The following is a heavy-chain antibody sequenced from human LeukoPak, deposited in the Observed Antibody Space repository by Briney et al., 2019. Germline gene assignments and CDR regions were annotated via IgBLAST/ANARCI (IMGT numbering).Heavy chain of an antibody. Sequence: PGGSLRLSCAVSGFTFSTYWMSWVRQAPGKGLEWVANIKTDGSEKYYVDSVKGRFTISRDNAKNSLYLQMNSLRAEDTAVYYCARDWNGSGSPNDFWGKGTLVTVSS. CDR2: IKTDGSEK. CDR1: GFTFSTYW. D-gene: IGHD3-10*01. J-gene: IGHJ4*02. CDR3: ARDWNGSGSPNDF. V-gene: IGHV3-7*01.